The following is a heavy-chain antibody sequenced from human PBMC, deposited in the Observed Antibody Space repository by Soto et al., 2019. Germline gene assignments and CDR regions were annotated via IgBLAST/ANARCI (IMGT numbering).Heavy chain of an antibody. CDR1: GGSISSRDYY. CDR3: ARSPENYYGSGSYFFDY. J-gene: IGHJ4*02. D-gene: IGHD3-10*01. CDR2: LYYRGNT. V-gene: IGHV4-31*03. Sequence: SETLSLTCTISGGSISSRDYYWSWIRQHPGKGLEWIGYLYYRGNTNYNPSLESRVTISVDTSKNQFSLKLSSVTAADTAVYYCARSPENYYGSGSYFFDYWGQGTLVTVSS.